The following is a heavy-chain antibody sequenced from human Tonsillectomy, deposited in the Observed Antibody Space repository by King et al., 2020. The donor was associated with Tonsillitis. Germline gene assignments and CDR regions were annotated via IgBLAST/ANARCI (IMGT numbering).Heavy chain of an antibody. CDR3: ARNYDILTGYRTRYPGYFDY. V-gene: IGHV4-38-2*01. CDR1: GYSISSGYY. Sequence: QVQLQESGPGLVKPSETLSLTCAVSGYSISSGYYWGWIRQPPGKGLEWIGHIYHNGSTYYNPSLRSRLTISVDTSKNQFSLKLRSVTAADTAVYYCARNYDILTGYRTRYPGYFDYWGQGTLVTVSS. CDR2: IYHNGST. J-gene: IGHJ4*02. D-gene: IGHD3-9*01.